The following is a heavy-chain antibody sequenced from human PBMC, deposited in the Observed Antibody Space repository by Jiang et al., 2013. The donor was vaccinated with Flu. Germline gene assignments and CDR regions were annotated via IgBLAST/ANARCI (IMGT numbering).Heavy chain of an antibody. CDR3: ARDVATTAEVWFDP. CDR1: GGTFSSYA. D-gene: IGHD4-17*01. V-gene: IGHV1-69*04. J-gene: IGHJ5*02. Sequence: SGAEVKKPGSSVKVSCKASGGTFSSYAISWVRQAPGQGLEWMGRIIPILGIANYAQKFQGRVTITADKSTSTAYMELSSLRSEDTAVYYCARDVATTAEVWFDPWGQGTLVTVSS. CDR2: IIPILGIA.